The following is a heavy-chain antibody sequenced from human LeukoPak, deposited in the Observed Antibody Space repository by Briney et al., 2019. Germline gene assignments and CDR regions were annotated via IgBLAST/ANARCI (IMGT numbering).Heavy chain of an antibody. Sequence: PGGSLRLSCAASGFTVSFTYMSWVRQTPGKGLEWVSTIYSAGATYYVDSVKGRFTISRDSSKNMIFLQMNSLRTEDTAVYYCTKVALATGYYFDSWGQGTLVTVSS. CDR1: GFTVSFTY. J-gene: IGHJ4*02. V-gene: IGHV3-66*01. CDR3: TKVALATGYYFDS. CDR2: IYSAGAT. D-gene: IGHD2-15*01.